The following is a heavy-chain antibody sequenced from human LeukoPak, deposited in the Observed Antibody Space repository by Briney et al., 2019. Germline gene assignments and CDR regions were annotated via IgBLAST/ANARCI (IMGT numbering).Heavy chain of an antibody. CDR3: ARGLYPDYYVSSGSSPPEH. CDR2: ISSSGSYI. J-gene: IGHJ1*01. CDR1: GFTFSSYS. Sequence: GGSLRLSCAASGFTFSSYSMNWVCQAPGKGLEWVSSISSSGSYIYYADSMQGRFTISRDNSKNSLFLQMNSLRAEDTAVYYCARGLYPDYYVSSGSSPPEHWGQGTLVTVSS. V-gene: IGHV3-21*01. D-gene: IGHD3-22*01.